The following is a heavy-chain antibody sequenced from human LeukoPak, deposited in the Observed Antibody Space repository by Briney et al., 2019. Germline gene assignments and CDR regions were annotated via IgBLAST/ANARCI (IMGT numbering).Heavy chain of an antibody. Sequence: SVKVSCKASRGTFSSYAISWVRQAPGQGLEWVGGIIPIFGSANYAQKFQGRVTITADESTSTAYMELSSLRSEDSAVYYCATADIVVVPAAIGGHYGMDVWGKGTTVTVSS. CDR2: IIPIFGSA. J-gene: IGHJ6*04. V-gene: IGHV1-69*13. D-gene: IGHD2-2*02. CDR1: RGTFSSYA. CDR3: ATADIVVVPAAIGGHYGMDV.